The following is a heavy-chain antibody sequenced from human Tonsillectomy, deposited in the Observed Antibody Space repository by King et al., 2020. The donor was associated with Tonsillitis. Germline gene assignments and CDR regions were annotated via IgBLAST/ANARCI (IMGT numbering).Heavy chain of an antibody. CDR2: ISNAGDIT. Sequence: VQLVESGGGLVQPGGSLRLSCAASGFTFSHFGISWVRQAPGKGLEWVSDISNAGDITYYADSVKGRLTISRDNSKNTLYLQMNSLRAEDTALYYCAKVIYHNGLYDYWGQGTLVTVSS. CDR1: GFTFSHFG. V-gene: IGHV3-23*04. CDR3: AKVIYHNGLYDY. D-gene: IGHD3-10*01. J-gene: IGHJ4*02.